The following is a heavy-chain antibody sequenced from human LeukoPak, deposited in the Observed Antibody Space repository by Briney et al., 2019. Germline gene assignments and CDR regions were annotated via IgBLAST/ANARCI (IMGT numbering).Heavy chain of an antibody. Sequence: PSETLSLTCTVSGYSISIGYYWGWIRQPPGKGLEWIGSIYYSGSTYYNPSLKSRVTISVDTSKNQFSLKLSSVTAADTAVYYCANLSIDYWGQGILVTVPS. J-gene: IGHJ4*02. CDR2: IYYSGST. CDR1: GYSISIGYY. CDR3: ANLSIDY. V-gene: IGHV4-38-2*02. D-gene: IGHD3-16*02.